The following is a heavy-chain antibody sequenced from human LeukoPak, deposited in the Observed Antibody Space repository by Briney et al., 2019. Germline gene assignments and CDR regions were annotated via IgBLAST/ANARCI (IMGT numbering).Heavy chain of an antibody. CDR3: ARDFRPPGAFDI. J-gene: IGHJ3*02. CDR2: ISSSSSYI. CDR1: GFTFSSYS. V-gene: IGHV3-21*01. Sequence: TGGSLRLSCAASGFTFSSYSMNWVRQAPGKGLEWVSSISSSSSYIYYADSVKGRFTISRDNAKNSLYLQMNSLRAEDTAVYYCARDFRPPGAFDIWGQGTMVTVSS.